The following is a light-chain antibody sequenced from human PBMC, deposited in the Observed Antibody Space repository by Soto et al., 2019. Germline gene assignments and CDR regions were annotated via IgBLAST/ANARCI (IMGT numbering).Light chain of an antibody. V-gene: IGLV1-40*01. J-gene: IGLJ1*01. CDR3: QSYDSSLSGYV. CDR2: GDN. Sequence: QSVLTQPPSVSGAPGQRVTISCTGSSSNIGAGYDVHWYQQLPGTAPKVLIYGDNNRPSGVPDRFSGSKSGTSASLAITGLQAEDEADDYCQSYDSSLSGYVFGTGTKLTVL. CDR1: SSNIGAGYD.